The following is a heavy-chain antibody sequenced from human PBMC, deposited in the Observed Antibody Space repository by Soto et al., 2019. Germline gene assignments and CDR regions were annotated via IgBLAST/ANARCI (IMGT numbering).Heavy chain of an antibody. Sequence: GASVKVSCKASGYTFTSYAIHWVRQAPGQRLEWMGWINTANGNTAYSQKFQGRVTVTRDTSASTAYMDLSSLRSEDTAVYYCARGGVVGASTFAFDIWGQGTGVT. CDR1: GYTFTSYA. D-gene: IGHD1-26*01. V-gene: IGHV1-3*04. CDR3: ARGGVVGASTFAFDI. J-gene: IGHJ3*02. CDR2: INTANGNT.